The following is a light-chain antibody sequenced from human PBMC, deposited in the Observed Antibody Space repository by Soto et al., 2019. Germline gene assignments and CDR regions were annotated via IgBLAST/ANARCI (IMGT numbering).Light chain of an antibody. J-gene: IGKJ4*01. CDR2: GAS. V-gene: IGKV3D-15*01. CDR1: QSVSDN. CDR3: QQYNSRPLT. Sequence: EIVLTQSPATLSVSPGERVTLSCRASQSVSDNLAWYQQKPGQAPRLLIYGASIRATDIPARFSGSGSGTEFSLTISSLQSEDFAVYYCQQYNSRPLTFGGGTKVEIK.